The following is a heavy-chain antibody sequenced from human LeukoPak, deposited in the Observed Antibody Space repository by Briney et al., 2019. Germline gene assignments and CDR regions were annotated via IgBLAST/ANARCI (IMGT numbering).Heavy chain of an antibody. D-gene: IGHD6-13*01. CDR1: GFTVSRNY. V-gene: IGHV3-53*01. CDR3: AGIAAAGIFGAFDI. Sequence: PGGSLRLSCAASGFTVSRNYMSWVRQAPGKGLEWVSVIYSGGSTYYADSVKGRFTISRDNSKNTLYLQMNSLRAEDTAVYYCAGIAAAGIFGAFDIWGQGTMVTVSS. CDR2: IYSGGST. J-gene: IGHJ3*02.